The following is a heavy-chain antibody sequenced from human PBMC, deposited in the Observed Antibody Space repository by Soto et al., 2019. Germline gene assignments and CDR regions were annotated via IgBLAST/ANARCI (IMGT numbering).Heavy chain of an antibody. V-gene: IGHV3-13*05. J-gene: IGHJ3*02. Sequence: GGSLRLSCAASGFTFSSYDMHWVRQATGKGLEWVSAIGTAGDPYYPGSVKGRFTISRENAKNSLYLQMNSLRAGDTAVYYCARASPKTVDHHAFDIWGQGTMVTVSS. CDR1: GFTFSSYD. CDR2: IGTAGDP. D-gene: IGHD7-27*01. CDR3: ARASPKTVDHHAFDI.